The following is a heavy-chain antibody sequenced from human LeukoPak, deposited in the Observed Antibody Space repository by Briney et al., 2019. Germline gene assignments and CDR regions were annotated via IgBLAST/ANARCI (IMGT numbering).Heavy chain of an antibody. J-gene: IGHJ3*02. D-gene: IGHD4-23*01. CDR3: AREKADYGGIYGAFDI. V-gene: IGHV5-51*01. Sequence: PGESLKISCKGSGYSFTSYWIGWVRQMPGKGLEWMGIIYPGDSDTRYSPSFQGQVTISADKSISTAYLQWSSLKASDTAMYYCAREKADYGGIYGAFDIWGQGTMVTVSS. CDR1: GYSFTSYW. CDR2: IYPGDSDT.